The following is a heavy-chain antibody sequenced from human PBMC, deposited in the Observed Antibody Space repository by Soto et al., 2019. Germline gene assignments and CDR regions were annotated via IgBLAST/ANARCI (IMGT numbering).Heavy chain of an antibody. J-gene: IGHJ4*02. V-gene: IGHV3-23*01. CDR1: AFAFNIYA. D-gene: IGHD3-3*01. CDR2: ISGSGDST. Sequence: PGGSLRLSCAASAFAFNIYAMSWVRQAPGKGLEWVSAISGSGDSTEYADSVKGRFTISRDNSKNMLYLQMNSLRAEDTAVYYCAKVGILEWLLPYFDHWGQGTPVTVSS. CDR3: AKVGILEWLLPYFDH.